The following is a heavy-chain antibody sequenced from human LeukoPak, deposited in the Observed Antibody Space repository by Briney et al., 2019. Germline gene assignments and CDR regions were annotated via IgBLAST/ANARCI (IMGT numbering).Heavy chain of an antibody. Sequence: GRSLRLSCAASGFTFSSYGMHWVRQAPGKGLEWVAVIWYDGSNKYYADSVKGRFTISRDNSKNTLYLQRNSLRAEDTAVYYCARERGYSQKHFDYWGQGTLVTVSS. CDR3: ARERGYSQKHFDY. D-gene: IGHD5-18*01. CDR1: GFTFSSYG. J-gene: IGHJ4*02. CDR2: IWYDGSNK. V-gene: IGHV3-33*01.